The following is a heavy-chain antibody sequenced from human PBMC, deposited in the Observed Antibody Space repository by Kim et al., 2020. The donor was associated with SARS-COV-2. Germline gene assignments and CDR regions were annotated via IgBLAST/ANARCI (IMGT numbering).Heavy chain of an antibody. V-gene: IGHV3-30-3*01. CDR3: ARGEPGYSYGAPFDY. CDR2: ISYDGSNK. J-gene: IGHJ4*02. Sequence: GGSLRLSCAASGFTFSSYAMHWVRQAPGKGLEWVAVISYDGSNKYYADSVKGRFTISRDNSKNTLYLQMNSLRAEDTAVYYCARGEPGYSYGAPFDYWGQGTLVTVSS. CDR1: GFTFSSYA. D-gene: IGHD5-18*01.